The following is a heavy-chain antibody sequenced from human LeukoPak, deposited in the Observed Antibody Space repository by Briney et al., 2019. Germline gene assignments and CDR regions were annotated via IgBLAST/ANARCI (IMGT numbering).Heavy chain of an antibody. Sequence: GASVKVSCKASGYTFTGYYMHWVRQAPGQGLEWMGWINPNSGGTNYAQKFQGRVTMTRDTSISTAYMELSRLRSDDTAVYYCARGHPEGGWLHWERAFDIWGQGTMVIVSS. CDR3: ARGHPEGGWLHWERAFDI. CDR2: INPNSGGT. V-gene: IGHV1-2*02. CDR1: GYTFTGYY. J-gene: IGHJ3*02. D-gene: IGHD5-24*01.